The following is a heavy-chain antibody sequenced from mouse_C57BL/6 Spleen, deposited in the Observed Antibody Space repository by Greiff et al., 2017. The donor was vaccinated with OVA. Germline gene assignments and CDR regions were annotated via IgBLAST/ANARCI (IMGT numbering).Heavy chain of an antibody. J-gene: IGHJ2*01. CDR3: ARANWEYFDY. CDR1: GFTFSDYY. D-gene: IGHD4-1*01. V-gene: IGHV5-16*01. CDR2: INYDGSST. Sequence: EVQRVESAGGLVQPGSSMKLSCTASGFTFSDYYMAWVRQVPEKGLEWVANINYDGSSTYYLDSLKSRFIISRDNAKNILYLQMSSLKSEDTATYYCARANWEYFDYWGQGTTLTVSS.